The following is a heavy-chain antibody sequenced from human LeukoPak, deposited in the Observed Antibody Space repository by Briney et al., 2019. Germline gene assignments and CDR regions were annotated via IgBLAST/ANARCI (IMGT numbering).Heavy chain of an antibody. CDR2: IYYSLNT. D-gene: IGHD1-14*01. CDR1: GASIRRNNYY. Sequence: SQTLSLTCTVSGASIRRNNYYWGWIRQPPGKGLEWIGIIYYSLNTYYNPSLKSRVTISVDTSKNQFSLKLTSVTAADTAVFYCVCGSGYFFDYWGQGTLVTVSS. CDR3: VCGSGYFFDY. J-gene: IGHJ4*02. V-gene: IGHV4-39*01.